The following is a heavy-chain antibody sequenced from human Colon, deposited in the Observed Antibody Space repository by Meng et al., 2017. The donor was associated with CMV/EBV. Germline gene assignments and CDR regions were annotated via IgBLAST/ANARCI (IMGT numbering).Heavy chain of an antibody. D-gene: IGHD1-26*01. CDR3: ASLSGGDFDY. CDR2: INPITGGT. V-gene: IGHV1-2*02. J-gene: IGHJ4*02. Sequence: QVLLVPSGAEVKKPGASVKVSCKASGYTFTGYFMYWVRQAPGQGLEWLGVINPITGGTNYAQKFQGRVTMTRDTSMNTAYMELSRLGSDDTAVHYCASLSGGDFDYWGQGTLVTVSS. CDR1: GYTFTGYF.